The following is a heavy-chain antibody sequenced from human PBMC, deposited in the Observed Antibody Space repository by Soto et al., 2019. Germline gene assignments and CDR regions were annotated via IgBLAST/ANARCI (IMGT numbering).Heavy chain of an antibody. CDR2: ISYDGTNK. CDR1: GFTFSTHG. V-gene: IGHV3-30*18. CDR3: AKDLQSYGDYDYYCYGVDV. Sequence: QVQLVESEGGEVQPGRSLKLTCAASGFTFSTHGMHWVRQTPGKGLEWVAVISYDGTNKFYSDSVKGRFTISRDNFKNTLTLQMNSLRAEDTAVYSCAKDLQSYGDYDYYCYGVDVWGLGTRVTVSS. J-gene: IGHJ6*02. D-gene: IGHD4-17*01.